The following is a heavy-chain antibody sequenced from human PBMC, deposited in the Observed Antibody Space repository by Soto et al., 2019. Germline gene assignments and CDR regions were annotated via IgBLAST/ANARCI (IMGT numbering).Heavy chain of an antibody. CDR1: GFTFSSYA. CDR3: AKVAPAYYYDSSGYYPLDY. CDR2: ISGSGGST. D-gene: IGHD3-22*01. J-gene: IGHJ4*02. Sequence: EVQLLESGGGLVQPGGSLRLSCAASGFTFSSYAMSWVRQAPGKELEWVSAISGSGGSTYYADSVKGRFTISRDNSKNTLYLQMNSLRAEDTAVYYCAKVAPAYYYDSSGYYPLDYWGQGTLVTVSS. V-gene: IGHV3-23*01.